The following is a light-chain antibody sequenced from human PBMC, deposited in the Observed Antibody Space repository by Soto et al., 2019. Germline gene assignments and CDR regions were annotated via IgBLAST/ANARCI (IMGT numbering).Light chain of an antibody. CDR1: QSVSSY. Sequence: DIVLTQSLATLSLSPGERATLSCRASQSVSSYLAWYQQRPGHVPRLLIYDASKRATGIPARFSASGSGTDFTLTISSREPEDFAIYLCQQRSNWPPMYTFGQGTKLEIK. V-gene: IGKV3-11*01. J-gene: IGKJ2*01. CDR3: QQRSNWPPMYT. CDR2: DAS.